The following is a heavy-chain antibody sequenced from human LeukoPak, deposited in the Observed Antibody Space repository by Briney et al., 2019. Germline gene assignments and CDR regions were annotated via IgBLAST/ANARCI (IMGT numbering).Heavy chain of an antibody. CDR1: GGTFSSYA. Sequence: GASVKVSCKASGGTFSSYAISWVRQAPGQGLEWMGGIIPIFGTANYVQKFQGRVTITADESTSTAYMELSRLRSDDTAVYYCATSIAAAGTHAFDIWGQGTMVTVPS. D-gene: IGHD6-13*01. J-gene: IGHJ3*02. CDR2: IIPIFGTA. V-gene: IGHV1-69*13. CDR3: ATSIAAAGTHAFDI.